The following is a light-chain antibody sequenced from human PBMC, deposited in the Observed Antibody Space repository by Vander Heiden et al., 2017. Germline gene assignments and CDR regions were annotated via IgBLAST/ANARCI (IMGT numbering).Light chain of an antibody. V-gene: IGKV1-39*01. Sequence: DIQMTQSPSSLSASVGDRVTITCRGSQSISNSLNWYQQKPGKAPKLLISEASSLQTGVPSRFSGNGSGTDFTLTISSLQPEDFATYFCQQSYSTPLTFGGGTKVEIK. CDR1: QSISNS. CDR3: QQSYSTPLT. CDR2: EAS. J-gene: IGKJ4*01.